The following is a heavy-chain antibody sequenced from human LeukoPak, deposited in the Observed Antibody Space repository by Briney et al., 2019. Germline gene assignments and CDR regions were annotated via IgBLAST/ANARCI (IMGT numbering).Heavy chain of an antibody. J-gene: IGHJ5*02. Sequence: PSETLSLTCTVSGGSITSGGNYWSWIRQHPGKALEWIGYIYYSGNTFYNPSLKSRVTISVDTSKNQFSLKLTSVTAADTAVYYCARAPIYNEHADWFDPWGQGTLVTVSS. CDR2: IYYSGNT. D-gene: IGHD5-24*01. CDR1: GGSITSGGNY. CDR3: ARAPIYNEHADWFDP. V-gene: IGHV4-31*03.